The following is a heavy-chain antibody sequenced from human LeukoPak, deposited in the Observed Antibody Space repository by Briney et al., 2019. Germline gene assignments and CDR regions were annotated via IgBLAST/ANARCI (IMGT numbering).Heavy chain of an antibody. CDR2: ISGSRRST. J-gene: IGHJ4*02. D-gene: IGHD1-26*01. CDR3: AKDGKMTDY. CDR1: GFTFSTYA. Sequence: PGGSLRLSCAASGFTFSTYAMSWVRQAPGKGLEWVSSISGSRRSTHYTDSVNGRFTISRDNSKNTLHLQMNSLRVEDTAVYYCAKDGKMTDYWGQGTLVTVSS. V-gene: IGHV3-23*01.